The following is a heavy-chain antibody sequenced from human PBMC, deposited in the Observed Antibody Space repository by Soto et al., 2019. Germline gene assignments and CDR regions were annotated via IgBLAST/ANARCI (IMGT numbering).Heavy chain of an antibody. V-gene: IGHV3-48*02. CDR3: ARDKSGTSSLTWAFDI. Sequence: PGGSLRLSCAASGFSFTTYSINWVRQGPGKGLEWLSYISASGSAIYYADSVKGRFTISRDNAKYSVFLQMNSLRDEDTAVYYCARDKSGTSSLTWAFDIWGQGTMVTVSS. CDR2: ISASGSAI. J-gene: IGHJ3*02. D-gene: IGHD1-26*01. CDR1: GFSFTTYS.